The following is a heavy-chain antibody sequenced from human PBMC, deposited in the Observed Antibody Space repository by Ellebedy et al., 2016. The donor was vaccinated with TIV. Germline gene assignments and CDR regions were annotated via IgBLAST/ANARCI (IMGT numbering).Heavy chain of an antibody. CDR3: VRHFDEGYQPLHFDY. J-gene: IGHJ4*02. Sequence: SETLSLTXTVSGGSISSSSYYWGWIRQPPGKGLEWIGSIYYSGSTYYNPSLKSRVTISVDTSKNQFSLKLSYVTAADTAVYYCVRHFDEGYQPLHFDYWGRGTLVTVSS. V-gene: IGHV4-39*01. CDR2: IYYSGST. D-gene: IGHD6-13*01. CDR1: GGSISSSSYY.